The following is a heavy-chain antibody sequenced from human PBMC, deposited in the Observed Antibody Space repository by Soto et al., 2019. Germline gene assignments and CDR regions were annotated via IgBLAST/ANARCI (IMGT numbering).Heavy chain of an antibody. CDR2: INPNSGGT. V-gene: IGHV1-2*04. J-gene: IGHJ6*02. CDR1: GYTFTGYY. CDR3: ARDFSQSYGSGRYYYYYGMDV. Sequence: ASVKVSCKASGYTFTGYYMHWVRQAPGQGLEWMGWINPNSGGTNYAQKFQGWVTMTRDTSISTAYMELSRLRSDDTAVYYCARDFSQSYGSGRYYYYYGMDVWGQGTTVTVSS. D-gene: IGHD3-10*01.